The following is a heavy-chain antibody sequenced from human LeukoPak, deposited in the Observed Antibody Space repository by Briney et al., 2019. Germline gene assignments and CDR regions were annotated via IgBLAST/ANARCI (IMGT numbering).Heavy chain of an antibody. CDR1: GLTVSSTF. CDR2: IYSGGAT. Sequence: GGSLRLSCAASGLTVSSTFMSWVRQAPGRGLEWVSIIYSGGATYYADSVKGRFTISRDNSKNTLYLQMNSLRAGDTAVYYCARPNDYSNYGPFDSWGQGTLVTISS. J-gene: IGHJ4*02. D-gene: IGHD4-11*01. V-gene: IGHV3-53*01. CDR3: ARPNDYSNYGPFDS.